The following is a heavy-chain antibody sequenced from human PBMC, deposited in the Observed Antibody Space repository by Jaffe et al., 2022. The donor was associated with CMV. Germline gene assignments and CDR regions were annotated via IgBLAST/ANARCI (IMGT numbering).Heavy chain of an antibody. V-gene: IGHV1-69*01. CDR1: GGTFSSYA. Sequence: QVQLVQSGAEVKKPGSSVKVSCKASGGTFSSYAISWVRQAPGQGLEWMGGIIPIFGTANYAQKFQGRVTITADESTSTAYMELSSLRSEDTAVYYCARGSHRTYYYDSSGYPYYYYYYGMDVWGQGTTVTVSS. CDR2: IIPIFGTA. J-gene: IGHJ6*02. D-gene: IGHD3-22*01. CDR3: ARGSHRTYYYDSSGYPYYYYYYGMDV.